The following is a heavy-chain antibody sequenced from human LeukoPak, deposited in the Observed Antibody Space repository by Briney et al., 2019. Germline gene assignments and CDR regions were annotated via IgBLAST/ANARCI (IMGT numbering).Heavy chain of an antibody. CDR1: GYTLTELS. D-gene: IGHD6-6*01. V-gene: IGHV1-24*01. J-gene: IGHJ3*02. CDR3: ATRRYSSSSHAFDI. CDR2: FDPEDGET. Sequence: ASVKVSCKVSGYTLTELSMHWVRQAPGKGLEWMGGFDPEDGETIYAQKFQGRVTMTEDTSTDTAYMELSSLRSEDTAVYYCATRRYSSSSHAFDIWGQGIMVTVSS.